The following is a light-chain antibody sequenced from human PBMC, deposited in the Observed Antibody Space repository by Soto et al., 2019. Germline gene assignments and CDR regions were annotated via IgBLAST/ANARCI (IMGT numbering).Light chain of an antibody. CDR2: AAS. CDR3: QQYGGSPMYT. V-gene: IGKV3-20*01. Sequence: EIVLTQSPGTLSLSPGERATLSCRASENLISSFLAWYQQKPGQAPRLLIYAASSRATGIPDRFSGSGSGTDFTLTISRLEPEDSAVYYCQQYGGSPMYTFGQGTKLEIK. J-gene: IGKJ2*01. CDR1: ENLISSF.